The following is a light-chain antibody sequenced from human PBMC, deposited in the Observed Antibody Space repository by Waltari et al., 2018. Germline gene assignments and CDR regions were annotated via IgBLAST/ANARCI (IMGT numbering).Light chain of an antibody. CDR2: KAS. Sequence: DIQMTQSPSTLSASVGDRVTITCRASQSISPWLAWYQQKPGKAPKLLISKASSLESGVPDRFSGSGTGTDFSLKISRVEAEDVGTYFCLQAKEYPRAFGQGTRLEIK. J-gene: IGKJ1*01. CDR3: LQAKEYPRA. V-gene: IGKV1-5*03. CDR1: QSISPW.